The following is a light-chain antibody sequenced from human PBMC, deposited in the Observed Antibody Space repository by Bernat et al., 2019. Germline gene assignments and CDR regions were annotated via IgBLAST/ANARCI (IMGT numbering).Light chain of an antibody. CDR2: GAS. J-gene: IGKJ4*01. Sequence: EIVLTQSPGTLSLSPGERATLSCRASQSVTSNYLGWYQQKPGQAPRLLIYGASSRATGIPDRFSGSGSGTDFTLTISRLESEDFAVYYCQQYGSSLLTFGGGTKVEIK. V-gene: IGKV3-20*01. CDR3: QQYGSSLLT. CDR1: QSVTSNY.